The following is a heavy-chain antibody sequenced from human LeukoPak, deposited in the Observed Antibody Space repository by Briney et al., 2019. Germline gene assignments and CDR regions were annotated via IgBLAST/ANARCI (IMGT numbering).Heavy chain of an antibody. J-gene: IGHJ4*02. D-gene: IGHD3-16*01. CDR1: GLTFSTYG. V-gene: IGHV3-30*02. CDR3: AKDLRDYVWGSQAGFDY. CDR2: IRFDGSNVGSNV. Sequence: GGSLRLSCATSGLTFSTYGMHWVRQAPGKGLEWVAFIRFDGSNVGSNVYYADSVKGRFTISRDNSKNTLYLQMNSLRAEDTAVYYCAKDLRDYVWGSQAGFDYWGQGTLVTVSS.